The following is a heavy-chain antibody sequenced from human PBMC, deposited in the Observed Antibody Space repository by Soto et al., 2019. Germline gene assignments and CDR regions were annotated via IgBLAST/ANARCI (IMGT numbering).Heavy chain of an antibody. D-gene: IGHD2-21*01. CDR3: ATDVYGAPRVWFQH. CDR1: GYTLTELS. CDR2: FDPEDGET. Sequence: ASVKVSCKVSGYTLTELSMHWVRQAPGKGLEWMGGFDPEDGETIYAQKFQGRVTMTEDTSTDTAYMELSSLRSEDTAVYYCATDVYGAPRVWFQHWGQGTLVTVSS. J-gene: IGHJ1*01. V-gene: IGHV1-24*01.